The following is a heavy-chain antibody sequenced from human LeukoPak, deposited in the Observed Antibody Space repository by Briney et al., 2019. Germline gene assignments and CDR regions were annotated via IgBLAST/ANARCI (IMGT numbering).Heavy chain of an antibody. CDR1: GYTFTGYY. CDR2: INPNSGGT. Sequence: GASVKVSCKASGYTFTGYYMHWVRQAPGQGLEWMGRINPNSGGTNYAQKFQGRVTMTTDTSISTAYMELSRLRSDDTAVYYCARSYYYGSGSRVDWFDPWGQGTLVTVSS. D-gene: IGHD3-10*01. CDR3: ARSYYYGSGSRVDWFDP. J-gene: IGHJ5*02. V-gene: IGHV1-2*06.